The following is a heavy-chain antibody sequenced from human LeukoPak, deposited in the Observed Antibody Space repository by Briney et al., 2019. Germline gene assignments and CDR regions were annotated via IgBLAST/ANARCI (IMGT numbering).Heavy chain of an antibody. CDR1: GFTFSSYW. CDR2: IKQDGSEK. J-gene: IGHJ6*03. Sequence: GGSLRLSCAASGFTFSSYWMSWVRQAPGKGLEWVANIKQDGSEKYYVDSVKGRFTISRDNAKNSLYLQMYSLRAEDTAVYYCASGGSGKYYYMDVWGKGTTVTVSS. D-gene: IGHD3-10*01. CDR3: ASGGSGKYYYMDV. V-gene: IGHV3-7*01.